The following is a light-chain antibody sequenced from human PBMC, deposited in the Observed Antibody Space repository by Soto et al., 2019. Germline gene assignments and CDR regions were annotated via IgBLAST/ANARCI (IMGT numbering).Light chain of an antibody. CDR1: SSDVGGYNY. V-gene: IGLV2-14*01. CDR3: SSYTSSSTPYV. Sequence: QSALTQPASVSGSPGQSITISCTGTSSDVGGYNYVSWYQQRPDKAPKLMIYEVSNRPSGVSNRFSGSKSGNTASLTISGLQAEDEADYYCSSYTSSSTPYVFGTGTKVTVL. J-gene: IGLJ1*01. CDR2: EVS.